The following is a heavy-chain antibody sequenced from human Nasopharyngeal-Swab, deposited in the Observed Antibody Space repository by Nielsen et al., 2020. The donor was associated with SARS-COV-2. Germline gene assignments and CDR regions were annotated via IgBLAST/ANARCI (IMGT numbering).Heavy chain of an antibody. CDR3: AKEERSSSWYVTFDY. CDR1: GFTFSSYA. J-gene: IGHJ4*02. D-gene: IGHD6-13*01. V-gene: IGHV3-23*01. CDR2: ISGSGDRT. Sequence: GESLKISCAASGFTFSSYAMTWVRQAPGKGLEWVSAISGSGDRTYYAESVRGRFTISGDNSKNALYLQMNSLRAEDTAVYYCAKEERSSSWYVTFDYWSQGTLVTVSS.